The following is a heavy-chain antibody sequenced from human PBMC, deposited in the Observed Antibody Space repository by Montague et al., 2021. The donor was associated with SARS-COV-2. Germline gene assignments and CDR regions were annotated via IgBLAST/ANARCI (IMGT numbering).Heavy chain of an antibody. V-gene: IGHV4-61*02. CDR2: IRTTGHT. CDR1: GASISTGIYY. Sequence: TLSLTCTVPGASISTGIYYWSWIRRPAGKGLEWIGRIRTTGHTDYNSSLESRVFMSVDTSTNQFFLSLTSVTAADTAVYFCARFGSGTLEFDLWGQGTLVTVSS. D-gene: IGHD1-26*01. CDR3: ARFGSGTLEFDL. J-gene: IGHJ4*02.